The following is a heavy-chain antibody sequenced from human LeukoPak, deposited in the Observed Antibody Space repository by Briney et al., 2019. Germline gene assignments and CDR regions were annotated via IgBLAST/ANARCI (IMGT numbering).Heavy chain of an antibody. D-gene: IGHD3-10*01. CDR1: GFTFNTYW. V-gene: IGHV3-7*01. CDR3: ARDRHYIRTREFRFDY. Sequence: PGGSLRLSCAASGFTFNTYWMNWFRQAPGKGLEWVANINQDGSEKNYVDSVKGRFTVSRDNAKNSLYLQMNSLRAEDTAVYYCARDRHYIRTREFRFDYWGQGTLVTVSS. CDR2: INQDGSEK. J-gene: IGHJ4*02.